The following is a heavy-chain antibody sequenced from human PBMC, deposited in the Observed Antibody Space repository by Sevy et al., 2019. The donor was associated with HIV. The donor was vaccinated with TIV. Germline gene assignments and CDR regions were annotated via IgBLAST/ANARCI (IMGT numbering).Heavy chain of an antibody. Sequence: ASVKVSCKASGGTFSSYAISWVRQAPGQGLEWMGGIVPIFGTANYAPKFQGRVTITADESTSTAYMELSSLRSEDTAVYYCTRGFESMTYTLDIWGQGTMVTVSS. J-gene: IGHJ3*02. CDR3: TRGFESMTYTLDI. CDR1: GGTFSSYA. V-gene: IGHV1-69*13. D-gene: IGHD2-2*02. CDR2: IVPIFGTA.